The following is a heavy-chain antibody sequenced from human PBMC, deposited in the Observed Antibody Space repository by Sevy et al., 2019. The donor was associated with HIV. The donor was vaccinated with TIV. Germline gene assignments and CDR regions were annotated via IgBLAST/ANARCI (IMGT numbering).Heavy chain of an antibody. Sequence: GGSLRLSCAASGFPFSDFGMHWVRQAPGKGLEWVAIVYSDGSNQYYADSVKGRFTISRDNSKNTLYLQMSSLRADDTAIYYWVTDRAWYLDTWGQGTLVTVSS. CDR3: VTDRAWYLDT. V-gene: IGHV3-33*01. CDR1: GFPFSDFG. J-gene: IGHJ4*02. D-gene: IGHD3-10*01. CDR2: VYSDGSNQ.